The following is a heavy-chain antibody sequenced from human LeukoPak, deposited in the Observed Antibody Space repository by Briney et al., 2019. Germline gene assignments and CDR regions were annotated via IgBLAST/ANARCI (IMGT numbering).Heavy chain of an antibody. CDR1: GYSISSGYY. Sequence: SETLSLTCTVSGYSISSGYYWGWIRQLPGKGLEWIGSIYHSGRTFYNPSLKSRVTISVDTSKNQFSLKLSSVTAADTAVYYCARTPPYTVTTRSDYYNWFDPWGQGALVTVSS. V-gene: IGHV4-38-2*02. CDR2: IYHSGRT. CDR3: ARTPPYTVTTRSDYYNWFDP. J-gene: IGHJ5*02. D-gene: IGHD4-17*01.